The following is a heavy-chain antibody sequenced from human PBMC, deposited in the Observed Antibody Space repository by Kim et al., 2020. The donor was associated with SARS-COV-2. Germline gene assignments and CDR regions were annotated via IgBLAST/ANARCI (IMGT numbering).Heavy chain of an antibody. CDR2: IGTAGDT. CDR1: GFTFSSYD. CDR3: ASFAPPKWQQLVLMGDHY. Sequence: GGSLRLSCAASGFTFSSYDMHWVRQATGKGLEWVSAIGTAGDTYYPGSVKGRFTISRENAKNSLYLQMNSLRAGDTAVYYCASFAPPKWQQLVLMGDHYWGQGTLVTVSS. D-gene: IGHD6-13*01. J-gene: IGHJ4*02. V-gene: IGHV3-13*01.